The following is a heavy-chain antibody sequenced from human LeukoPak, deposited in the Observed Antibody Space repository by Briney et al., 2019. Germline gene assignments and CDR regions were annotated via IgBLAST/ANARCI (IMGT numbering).Heavy chain of an antibody. Sequence: GGSLRLSCAASGFTFSSYGMHWVRQAPGKGLEWVAVIWYDGSNKYYADSVKGRFTISRDNSKNTLYLQMNSLRAEDKAVYYCARDYVDYGNLGYFDYWGQGTLVTVSS. CDR1: GFTFSSYG. J-gene: IGHJ4*02. CDR2: IWYDGSNK. D-gene: IGHD4-17*01. V-gene: IGHV3-33*01. CDR3: ARDYVDYGNLGYFDY.